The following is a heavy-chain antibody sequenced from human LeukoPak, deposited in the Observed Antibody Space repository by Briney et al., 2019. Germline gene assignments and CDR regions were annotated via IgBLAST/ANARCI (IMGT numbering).Heavy chain of an antibody. D-gene: IGHD3-10*01. Sequence: GASVKVSCKASGCTFTGYYMHWVRQAPGQGLEWMGWINPNSGGTNYAQKFQGGVTMTRDTSISTAYIELSRLRSDDTAVYYCARDSDLGLLWFGELLFWGQGTLVTVSS. CDR1: GCTFTGYY. J-gene: IGHJ4*02. V-gene: IGHV1-2*02. CDR3: ARDSDLGLLWFGELLF. CDR2: INPNSGGT.